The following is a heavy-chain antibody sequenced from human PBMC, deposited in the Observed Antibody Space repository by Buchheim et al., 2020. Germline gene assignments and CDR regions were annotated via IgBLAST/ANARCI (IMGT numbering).Heavy chain of an antibody. CDR3: ARGPATTHDYGDPLGYFDY. CDR1: GFTFSSYG. J-gene: IGHJ4*02. D-gene: IGHD4-17*01. Sequence: QVQLVESGGGVVQPGRSLRLSCAASGFTFSSYGMHWVRQAPGKGLEWVAVIWYDGSNKYYADSVKGRFTISRDNSKNTLYLQMNSLRAEDTAVYYCARGPATTHDYGDPLGYFDYWGQGTL. V-gene: IGHV3-33*01. CDR2: IWYDGSNK.